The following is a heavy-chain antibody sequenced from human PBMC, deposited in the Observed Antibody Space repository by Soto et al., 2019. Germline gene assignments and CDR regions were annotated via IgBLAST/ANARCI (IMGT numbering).Heavy chain of an antibody. V-gene: IGHV3-66*01. D-gene: IGHD3-10*01. CDR2: IYSGGST. CDR3: ARAKGMYYYPFDP. Sequence: EVQLVESGGGLVQPGGSLRLSCVASGFTVSSNFMTWVRQAPGKGLEWVSLIYSGGSTYYADSVKGRFTISRDNSKNTLYLQMNSLRVEDTAVYYCARAKGMYYYPFDPRGQGTLVTVSS. CDR1: GFTVSSNF. J-gene: IGHJ5*02.